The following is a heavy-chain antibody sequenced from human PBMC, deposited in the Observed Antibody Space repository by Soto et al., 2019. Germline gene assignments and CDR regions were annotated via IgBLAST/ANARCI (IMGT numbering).Heavy chain of an antibody. CDR2: VNANGGST. J-gene: IGHJ4*02. V-gene: IGHV1-46*01. CDR1: GYTFISFY. CDR3: ARPITMVRGVPFGY. Sequence: ASVKVSCKASGYTFISFYMHWVRQAPGQGLEWMGVVNANGGSTNYAQKFQGRVTMTRDTSTSTVYMEVNSLRSEDTAVYYCARPITMVRGVPFGYWGQGTLVTVSS. D-gene: IGHD3-10*01.